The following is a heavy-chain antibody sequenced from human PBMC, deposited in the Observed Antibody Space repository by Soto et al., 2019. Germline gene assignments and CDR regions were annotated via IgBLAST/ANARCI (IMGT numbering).Heavy chain of an antibody. J-gene: IGHJ5*02. CDR3: AREDCSGGSCSQGWFDP. Sequence: PSETLSLTCSVSGGSITSDKYYWSWIRQPPGKGLEWIGYIYYTGSTYYNPSLKSRVTISVDTSKNQFSLKLSSVTAADTAVYYCAREDCSGGSCSQGWFDPWGQGTLVTVSS. V-gene: IGHV4-30-4*01. CDR2: IYYTGST. D-gene: IGHD2-15*01. CDR1: GGSITSDKYY.